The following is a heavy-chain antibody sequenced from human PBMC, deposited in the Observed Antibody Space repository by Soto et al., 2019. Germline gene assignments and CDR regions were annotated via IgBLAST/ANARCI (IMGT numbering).Heavy chain of an antibody. J-gene: IGHJ4*02. CDR2: INAYNGNT. D-gene: IGHD4-4*01. CDR1: GYTFTSYG. CDR3: ARESTVTTADY. V-gene: IGHV1-18*01. Sequence: QVPLVQSGAEVKKPGASVRVSCKASGYTFTSYGISWVRQAPGQGLEWMGWINAYNGNTNYAQKFQGRVTMTTDTSTSTAYMELRSLRSDDTAVFYCARESTVTTADYWGQGTLVTVSS.